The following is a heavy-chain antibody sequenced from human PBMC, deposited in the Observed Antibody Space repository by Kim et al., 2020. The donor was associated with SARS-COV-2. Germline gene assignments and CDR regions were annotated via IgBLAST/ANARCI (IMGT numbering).Heavy chain of an antibody. Sequence: ASVKVSCKSSGYTFTSYYMHWVRQAPGQGLEWMGIINPSGGSTSYAQKFQGRVTMTRDTSTSTVYMELSSLRSEDTAVYYCARGPDLPPRDTTVTTPGYYFDYWGQGTLVTVSS. CDR1: GYTFTSYY. D-gene: IGHD4-17*01. CDR3: ARGPDLPPRDTTVTTPGYYFDY. J-gene: IGHJ4*02. CDR2: INPSGGST. V-gene: IGHV1-46*01.